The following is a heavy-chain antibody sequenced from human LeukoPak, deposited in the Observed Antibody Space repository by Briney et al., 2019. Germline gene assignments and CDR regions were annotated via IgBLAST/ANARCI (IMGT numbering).Heavy chain of an antibody. CDR2: VHYSGST. V-gene: IGHV4-59*08. Sequence: SETLSLTCTVSGGSISSYYWSWIRQPPGKGLEWIGYVHYSGSTNYNPSLKSRVTISVDTSKNQFSLKVNSVTAADTAVYYCARGDCSSTICYSPMDVWGKGTTVTVSS. CDR1: GGSISSYY. D-gene: IGHD2-2*01. J-gene: IGHJ6*03. CDR3: ARGDCSSTICYSPMDV.